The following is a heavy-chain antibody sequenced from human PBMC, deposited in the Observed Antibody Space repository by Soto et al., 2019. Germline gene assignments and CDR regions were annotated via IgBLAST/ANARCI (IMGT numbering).Heavy chain of an antibody. D-gene: IGHD2-15*01. CDR1: GFTFSSYG. Sequence: GGSLRLSCAASGFTFSSYGMHWVRQAPGKGLEWVAVIWYDGSDKYYADSVKGRFTISRDNSKNTLYLQMNSLRAEDTAVYYCARDGPDCSGGSCYCAYWGQGTLVTVSS. V-gene: IGHV3-33*01. J-gene: IGHJ4*02. CDR2: IWYDGSDK. CDR3: ARDGPDCSGGSCYCAY.